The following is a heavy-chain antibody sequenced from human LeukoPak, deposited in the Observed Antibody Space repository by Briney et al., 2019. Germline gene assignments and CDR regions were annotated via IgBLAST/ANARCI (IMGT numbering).Heavy chain of an antibody. Sequence: GEPLKISCEGSGYSCINYWICWGRQMPGKGLEWMVIIYAGYSDTRYSASLQGHITISAAKAISTVDLQWRNLLTTDNAAYYCATLRGGGPDLPGIAHYWGGGTPVSVS. J-gene: IGHJ4*02. D-gene: IGHD6-13*01. CDR3: ATLRGGGPDLPGIAHY. CDR1: GYSCINYW. V-gene: IGHV5-51*01. CDR2: IYAGYSDT.